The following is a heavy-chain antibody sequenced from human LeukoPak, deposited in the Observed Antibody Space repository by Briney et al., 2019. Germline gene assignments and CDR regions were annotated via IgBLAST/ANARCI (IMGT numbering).Heavy chain of an antibody. D-gene: IGHD2-15*01. Sequence: PGGSLRLSCAASGFDFDIIWMTWVRQALGKGLEWVASMEQGGIDERYLDSVKGRFTISRDDAKTSVSLQMNSLRDDDTAVDDCARVGYWSGVGWQGRDRCDSWGQGTLVIVSS. J-gene: IGHJ5*01. CDR3: ARVGYWSGVGWQGRDRCDS. V-gene: IGHV3-7*01. CDR1: GFDFDIIW. CDR2: MEQGGIDE.